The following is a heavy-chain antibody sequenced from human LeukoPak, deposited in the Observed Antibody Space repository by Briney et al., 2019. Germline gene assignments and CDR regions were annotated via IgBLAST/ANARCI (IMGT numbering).Heavy chain of an antibody. CDR2: IIPIFGTA. V-gene: IGHV1-69*05. Sequence: SVKVSCKASGGTFSSYAISWVRQAPGQGLEWMGGIIPIFGTANYTQKFQGRVTITTDESTSTAYMELSSLRSEDTAVYYCARGGVVRGYPDYWGQGTLVTVSS. CDR1: GGTFSSYA. D-gene: IGHD2-8*01. J-gene: IGHJ4*02. CDR3: ARGGVVRGYPDY.